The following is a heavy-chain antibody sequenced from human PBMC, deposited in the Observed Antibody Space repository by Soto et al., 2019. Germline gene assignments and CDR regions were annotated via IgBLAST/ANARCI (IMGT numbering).Heavy chain of an antibody. D-gene: IGHD3-22*01. V-gene: IGHV3-33*01. CDR1: GFTFSSYG. CDR3: ARDGSPSLYYYSSFDAFDI. CDR2: IWYDGSNK. J-gene: IGHJ3*02. Sequence: VQLVESGGGVVQPGRSLRLSCAASGFTFSSYGRHWVRQAPGKGLEWVAVIWYDGSNKYYADSVKGRFTISRDNSKNTLYLQINSLRAEDTAVYYCARDGSPSLYYYSSFDAFDIWGQGTMVTVSS.